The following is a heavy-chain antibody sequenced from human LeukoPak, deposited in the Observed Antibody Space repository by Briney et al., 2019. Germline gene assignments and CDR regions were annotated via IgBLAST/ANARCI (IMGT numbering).Heavy chain of an antibody. J-gene: IGHJ4*02. Sequence: SETLSLTCTVSGGSISNYYWSWIRQPPGKGLEWIGYIYYSGSTNYNPSLKSRVTISVDTSKNQFSLKLSSVTAADTAVYYCARLTYYDFWSGYYTGRGTDYWGQGTLVTVSS. V-gene: IGHV4-59*08. CDR2: IYYSGST. CDR3: ARLTYYDFWSGYYTGRGTDY. D-gene: IGHD3-3*01. CDR1: GGSISNYY.